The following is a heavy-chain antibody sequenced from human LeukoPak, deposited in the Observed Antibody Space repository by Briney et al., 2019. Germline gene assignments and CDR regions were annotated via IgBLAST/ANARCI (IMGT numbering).Heavy chain of an antibody. J-gene: IGHJ6*02. CDR3: ARYYEGWGYCSGGSCYRAYYGMDV. Sequence: ASVKVSCKTSGYTFTSCYMHWVRQAPGQGLEWMGMINPSAGSTRYAQKFQGRVTMTTDTSTSTAYMELRSLRSDDTAVYYCARYYEGWGYCSGGSCYRAYYGMDVWGQGTTVTVSS. CDR2: INPSAGST. CDR1: GYTFTSCY. V-gene: IGHV1-46*01. D-gene: IGHD2-15*01.